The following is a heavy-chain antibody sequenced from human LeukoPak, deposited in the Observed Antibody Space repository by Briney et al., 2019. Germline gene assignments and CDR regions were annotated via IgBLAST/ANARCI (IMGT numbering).Heavy chain of an antibody. CDR3: ARARGGYPFDY. V-gene: IGHV4-59*01. CDR2: IYYSGST. J-gene: IGHJ4*02. CDR1: GGSISSYY. Sequence: PSETLSLTCTVSGGSISSYYWSWIRQPPGRGLEWIGYIYYSGSTNYNPSLKSRVTISVDTSKNQFSLKLSSVTAADTAVYYCARARGGYPFDYWGQGTLVIVSS. D-gene: IGHD5-12*01.